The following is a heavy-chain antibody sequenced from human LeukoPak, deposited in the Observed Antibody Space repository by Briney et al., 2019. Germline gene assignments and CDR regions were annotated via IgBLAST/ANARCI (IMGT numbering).Heavy chain of an antibody. Sequence: SSVKVSCKASGGTFSSYAISWVRQAPGQGHEWMGGIIPIFGTANYAQKFQGRVTITADKSTSTAYMELSSLRSEDTAVYYCARDSPGGSGSHYFDYWGQGTLVTVSS. D-gene: IGHD3-10*01. CDR1: GGTFSSYA. V-gene: IGHV1-69*06. J-gene: IGHJ4*02. CDR2: IIPIFGTA. CDR3: ARDSPGGSGSHYFDY.